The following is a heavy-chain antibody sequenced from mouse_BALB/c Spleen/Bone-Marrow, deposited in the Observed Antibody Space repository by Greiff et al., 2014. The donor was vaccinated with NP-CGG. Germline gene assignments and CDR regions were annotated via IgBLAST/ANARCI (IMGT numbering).Heavy chain of an antibody. D-gene: IGHD2-1*01. CDR2: ILPGSGST. Sequence: VQLQQSGAELMKPGASMKISCKATGYTFSSYWIEWVKQRPGHGLEWIGEILPGSGSTNYNEQFKGKATFTADASSSTAYMERSSLTSDESAVDYCARFYYGNPTGYFDYWGQGTTLTVSS. V-gene: IGHV1-9*01. CDR3: ARFYYGNPTGYFDY. CDR1: GYTFSSYW. J-gene: IGHJ2*01.